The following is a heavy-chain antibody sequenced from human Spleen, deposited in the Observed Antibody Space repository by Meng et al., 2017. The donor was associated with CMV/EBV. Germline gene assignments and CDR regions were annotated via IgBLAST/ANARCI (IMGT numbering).Heavy chain of an antibody. CDR2: IYHSGST. D-gene: IGHD4-11*01. CDR1: AGSISSSNG. Sequence: AGSISSSNGWSWVRQPPGKGLEWIGEIYHSGSTNYNPSLKSRVTRSVDKSKNQFSLKLSSVTAADTAVYYCARDLGVTTAATGQNYWGQGTLVTVSS. CDR3: ARDLGVTTAATGQNY. J-gene: IGHJ4*02. V-gene: IGHV4-4*02.